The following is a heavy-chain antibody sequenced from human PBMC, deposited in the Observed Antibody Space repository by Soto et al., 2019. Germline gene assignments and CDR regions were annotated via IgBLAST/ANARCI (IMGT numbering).Heavy chain of an antibody. V-gene: IGHV3-23*01. J-gene: IGHJ6*02. CDR1: GFTFSSYA. Sequence: EVQLLESGGGLVQPGGSLRLSCAASGFTFSSYAMSWVRQAPGKGLEWVSAISGSGGSTYYADSVKGRFTISRDNSKNPLYLQMNSLRAEDTAVYYCAKVGVVVVVAASYGMDVWGQGTTVTVSS. D-gene: IGHD2-15*01. CDR2: ISGSGGST. CDR3: AKVGVVVVVAASYGMDV.